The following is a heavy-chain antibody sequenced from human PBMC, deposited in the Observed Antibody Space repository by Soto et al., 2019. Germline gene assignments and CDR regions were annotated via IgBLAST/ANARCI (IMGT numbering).Heavy chain of an antibody. CDR2: FNAGNDYR. J-gene: IGHJ4*02. CDR3: ARVRGAAAGDNFAY. CDR1: GYTFTSYT. D-gene: IGHD6-13*01. Sequence: QVQLVQSGAEVKKPGASVRVSCKASGYTFTSYTIHWVRQAPGQRFEWMGWFNAGNDYRKYSEKFQGRLTLTRDTSATTAYMDLSSLRPEDTAVYYCARVRGAAAGDNFAYWGQGTLVTVSS. V-gene: IGHV1-3*01.